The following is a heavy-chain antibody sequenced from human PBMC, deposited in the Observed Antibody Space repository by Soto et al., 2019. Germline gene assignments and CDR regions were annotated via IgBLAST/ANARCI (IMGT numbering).Heavy chain of an antibody. CDR1: GGGNLRDYR. Sequence: QVQLVQSGAEVKEPGSSVKVSCKASGGGNLRDYRTTWVRRAPGQGLDWMGGIIPKLGSANYAQNFQGTVTISAGEDPDPVYRELRSLRSDDTAVYYCARGGAGYNLGAVYWAQGTPVTVSS. CDR2: IIPKLGSA. CDR3: ARGGAGYNLGAVY. V-gene: IGHV1-69*01. J-gene: IGHJ4*02. D-gene: IGHD5-12*01.